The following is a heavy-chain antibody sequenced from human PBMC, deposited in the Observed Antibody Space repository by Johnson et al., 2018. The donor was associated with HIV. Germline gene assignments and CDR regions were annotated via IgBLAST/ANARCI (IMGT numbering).Heavy chain of an antibody. CDR1: GFNFSNYA. CDR3: AKAKYTGTYLDTFDI. D-gene: IGHD1/OR15-1a*01. J-gene: IGHJ3*02. CDR2: IYYDGTNK. Sequence: QVQLVESGGGVVQPGGSLRLSCAASGFNFSNYAMHWVRQAPGKGLEWVSFIYYDGTNKYYADSVKGRFTISRDNSKNTLSLQMSSLRAEDTAVYFCAKAKYTGTYLDTFDIWG. V-gene: IGHV3-30*02.